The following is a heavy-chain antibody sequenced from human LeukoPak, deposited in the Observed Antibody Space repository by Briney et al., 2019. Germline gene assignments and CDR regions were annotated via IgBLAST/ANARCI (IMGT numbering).Heavy chain of an antibody. V-gene: IGHV1-2*02. Sequence: ASVKVSCKASGYTFTGYYMHWVRQAPGQGLEWMGWINPNSGGTNYAQKFQGRVTMTRDTSISTAHMELSRLRSDDTAVYYCARTSLGYYDFWSGPAQNYFDYWGQGTLVTVSS. D-gene: IGHD3-3*01. CDR3: ARTSLGYYDFWSGPAQNYFDY. CDR1: GYTFTGYY. CDR2: INPNSGGT. J-gene: IGHJ4*02.